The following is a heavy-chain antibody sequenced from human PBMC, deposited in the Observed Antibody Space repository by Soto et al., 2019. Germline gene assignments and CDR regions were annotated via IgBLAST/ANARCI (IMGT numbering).Heavy chain of an antibody. J-gene: IGHJ5*02. CDR1: GGSISSGGYS. D-gene: IGHD6-6*01. V-gene: IGHV4-30-2*01. CDR3: ASCIAARPGDWSDP. Sequence: KPSETLSLTCAVSGGSISSGGYSWSWIRQPPGKGLEWIGYIYHSGSTHYNPSLKSRVTISVDRSKNQFSLKLSSVTAADTAVYYCASCIAARPGDWSDPWGQGTLVTVSS. CDR2: IYHSGST.